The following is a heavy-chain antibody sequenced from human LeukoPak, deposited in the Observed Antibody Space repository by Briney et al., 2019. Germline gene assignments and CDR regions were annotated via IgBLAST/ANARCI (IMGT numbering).Heavy chain of an antibody. V-gene: IGHV3-9*01. Sequence: GGSLRLSCAASGFTFDDYAMHWVRQAPGKGLEWVSGISWNSGSIGYADSVKGRFTISRDNAKNSLYLQMNSLRAEDTALYYCAKVFSLYSYGYSFDYWGQGTLVTVSS. J-gene: IGHJ4*02. CDR2: ISWNSGSI. CDR1: GFTFDDYA. D-gene: IGHD5-18*01. CDR3: AKVFSLYSYGYSFDY.